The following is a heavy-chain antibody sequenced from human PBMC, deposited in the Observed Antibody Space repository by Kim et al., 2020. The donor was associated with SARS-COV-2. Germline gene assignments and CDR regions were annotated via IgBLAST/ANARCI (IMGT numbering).Heavy chain of an antibody. D-gene: IGHD5-12*01. CDR3: ARHWGGYSGYGHGFDY. J-gene: IGHJ4*02. CDR1: GGSISSSSYY. CDR2: IYYSGST. V-gene: IGHV4-39*01. Sequence: SETLSLTCTVSGGSISSSSYYWGWIRQPPGKGLEWIGSIYYSGSTYYNPSLKSRVTISVDTSKNQFSLKLSSVTAADTAVYYCARHWGGYSGYGHGFDYWGQGTLVTVSS.